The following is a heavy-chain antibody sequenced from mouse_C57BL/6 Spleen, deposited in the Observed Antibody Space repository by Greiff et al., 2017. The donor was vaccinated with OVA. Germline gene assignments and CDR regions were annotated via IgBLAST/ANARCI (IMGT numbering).Heavy chain of an antibody. V-gene: IGHV1-64*01. CDR3: ASQERSWYFDV. CDR1: GYTFTSYW. J-gene: IGHJ1*03. CDR2: IHPNSGST. Sequence: QVQLQQPGAELVKPGASVKLSCKASGYTFTSYWMHWVKQRPGQGLEWIGMIHPNSGSTNYNEKFKSKATLTVDKSSSKAYMQLSSLTSEDSAVYYCASQERSWYFDVWGTGTTVTVSS.